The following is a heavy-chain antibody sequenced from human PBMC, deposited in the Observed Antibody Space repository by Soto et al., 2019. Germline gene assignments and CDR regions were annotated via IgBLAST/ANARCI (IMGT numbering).Heavy chain of an antibody. D-gene: IGHD2-21*02. CDR2: ISFDGTAT. J-gene: IGHJ3*02. CDR1: GFSFSSSW. CDR3: VRDRRLRGHPFDI. Sequence: EVQLVESGGGLVQPGGSLRLSCAASGFSFSSSWMHWVRKAPGMGLVWVSRISFDGTATTSADAVKGRFIISRDNAKSTLFLQMHHLRADDTAMYYCVRDRRLRGHPFDIWGQGTFVSVSS. V-gene: IGHV3-74*03.